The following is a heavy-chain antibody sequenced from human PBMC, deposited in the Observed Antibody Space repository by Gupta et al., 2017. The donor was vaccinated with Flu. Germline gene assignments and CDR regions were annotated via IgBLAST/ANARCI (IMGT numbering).Heavy chain of an antibody. D-gene: IGHD5-12*01. Sequence: SGFTFTTYAMTWVRQAPGKGLEWVSSISDSGDDTYFADSVKGRFTISRDNSKNTLFLQMNSLRAEDTALYYCGKQRGVNGYVPFDYWGQGTLVSVSS. J-gene: IGHJ4*02. CDR1: GFTFTTYA. V-gene: IGHV3-23*01. CDR2: ISDSGDDT. CDR3: GKQRGVNGYVPFDY.